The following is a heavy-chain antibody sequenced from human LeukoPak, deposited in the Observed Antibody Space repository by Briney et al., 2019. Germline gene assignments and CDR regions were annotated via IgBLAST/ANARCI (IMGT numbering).Heavy chain of an antibody. J-gene: IGHJ6*04. CDR3: ATTKRANWELRLLLDV. V-gene: IGHV1-46*01. D-gene: IGHD1-7*01. CDR2: INPSGGST. Sequence: RASVKVSCKASGYTFTSYYMHWVRQAPGQGLEWMGIINPSGGSTSYAQKFQGRVTMTRDMSTSTVYMELSSLRSEDTAVYYCATTKRANWELRLLLDVWGKGTTVTISS. CDR1: GYTFTSYY.